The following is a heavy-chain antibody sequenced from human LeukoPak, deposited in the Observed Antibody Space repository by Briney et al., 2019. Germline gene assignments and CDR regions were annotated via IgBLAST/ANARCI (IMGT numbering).Heavy chain of an antibody. CDR3: ARGRIARLPFFDY. CDR1: GGSFSSYH. D-gene: IGHD5-18*01. V-gene: IGHV4-59*01. J-gene: IGHJ4*02. Sequence: SETLSLTCTVSGGSFSSYHWSWIRQSPGKGLEWIGYIYYSGSTDYDPSLKSRVTISVDTSKNQFSLKLSSVTAADTAVYYCARGRIARLPFFDYWGQGTLVTVSS. CDR2: IYYSGST.